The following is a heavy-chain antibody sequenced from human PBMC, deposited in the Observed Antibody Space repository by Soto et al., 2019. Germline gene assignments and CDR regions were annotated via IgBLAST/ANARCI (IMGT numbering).Heavy chain of an antibody. V-gene: IGHV3-7*03. J-gene: IGHJ3*02. CDR2: INEDGTKK. D-gene: IGHD3-3*01. CDR1: GFISSNYW. Sequence: EVQLMESGGGLVQPGGSLRVSCEVSGFISSNYWMTWVRQAAGKGLEWVANINEDGTKKNYADSVRGRFTISRDNPKNSLSLQMDNLRAEDTAVYYCVRDTTPYDDSCDSWYDALDIWGQGTKVTVSS. CDR3: VRDTTPYDDSCDSWYDALDI.